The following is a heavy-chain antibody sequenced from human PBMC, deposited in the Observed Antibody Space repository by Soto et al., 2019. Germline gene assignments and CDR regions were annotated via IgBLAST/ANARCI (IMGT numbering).Heavy chain of an antibody. CDR2: ISYDGSNK. V-gene: IGHV3-30-3*01. J-gene: IGHJ4*02. D-gene: IGHD3-22*01. CDR1: GFTLSSYA. Sequence: SLRLSCAASGFTLSSYAMHWVRQAPVRGLEWVAVISYDGSNKYYADSVKGRFTISRDNSKNTLYLQMNSLRAEDTAVYYCARDPLITMIVLVTWFDYWGQGTLVTVSS. CDR3: ARDPLITMIVLVTWFDY.